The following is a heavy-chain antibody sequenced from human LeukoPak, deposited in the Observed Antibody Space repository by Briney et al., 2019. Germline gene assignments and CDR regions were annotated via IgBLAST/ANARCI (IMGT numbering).Heavy chain of an antibody. CDR3: ARHRKLDY. J-gene: IGHJ4*02. CDR2: VYDGGNT. V-gene: IGHV4-59*08. Sequence: SETLSLTCSVSGASISSHYWSWIRQPPGKGLEWIGHVYDGGNTNYNPSLKSRVTISIDTSKNQFSLKLSSVTAADTAVYYCARHRKLDYWGQGTLVTVSS. CDR1: GASISSHY.